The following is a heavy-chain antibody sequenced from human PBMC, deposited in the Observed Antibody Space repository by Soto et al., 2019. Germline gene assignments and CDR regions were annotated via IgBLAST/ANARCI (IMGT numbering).Heavy chain of an antibody. CDR2: IVPIYRTA. Sequence: SVKVSCKASGGTFSSYRINWVRQAPGQGLEWVGGIVPIYRTADYAQKFQGRVTITADESARTSYMELRSLKSQDTAVYYCARDSGAKLSSSWGQGTLVTVSS. J-gene: IGHJ4*02. V-gene: IGHV1-69*13. CDR3: ARDSGAKLSSS. D-gene: IGHD6-13*01. CDR1: GGTFSSYR.